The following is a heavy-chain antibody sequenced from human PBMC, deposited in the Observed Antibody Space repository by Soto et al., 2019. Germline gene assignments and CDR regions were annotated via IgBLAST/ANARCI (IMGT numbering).Heavy chain of an antibody. Sequence: ASVKVSCKASGYTFSTYYMHWVRQAPGQGLEWMGIINPSGDLTSYAQKFQGRVTMTRDTSTRTVYMELSSLRSEDTAVYYCAREGVRGMDVWGQGTKVTV. D-gene: IGHD3-16*01. V-gene: IGHV1-46*01. CDR1: GYTFSTYY. J-gene: IGHJ6*02. CDR3: AREGVRGMDV. CDR2: INPSGDLT.